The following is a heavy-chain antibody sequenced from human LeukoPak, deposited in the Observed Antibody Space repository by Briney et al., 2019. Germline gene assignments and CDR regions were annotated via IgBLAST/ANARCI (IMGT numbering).Heavy chain of an antibody. D-gene: IGHD1-26*01. CDR2: IYYSGST. V-gene: IGHV4-59*01. Sequence: SQTLSLTCTVSGGSISSYYWSWIRQPPGKGLEWIGYIYYSGSTNYNPSLKSRVTISVDTSKNQFSLKLSSVTAADTAVYYCAREQSGSGSRTGDAFDIWGQGTMVTVSS. CDR1: GGSISSYY. CDR3: AREQSGSGSRTGDAFDI. J-gene: IGHJ3*02.